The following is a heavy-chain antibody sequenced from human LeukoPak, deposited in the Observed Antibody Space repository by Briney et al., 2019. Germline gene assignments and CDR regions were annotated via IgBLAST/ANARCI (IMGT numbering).Heavy chain of an antibody. CDR3: ARDSDGIDAFDI. CDR1: GDSVSSNSAA. CDR2: TYYRSNWYN. J-gene: IGHJ3*02. V-gene: IGHV6-1*01. D-gene: IGHD5-24*01. Sequence: SQTLSLTCAISGDSVSSNSAAWNWIRQSPSRGLQWLGRTYYRSNWYNDYAVSVKSRITINPDTSENQFSLQLNSVTPEDAAVYYCARDSDGIDAFDIWGQGTMVTVSS.